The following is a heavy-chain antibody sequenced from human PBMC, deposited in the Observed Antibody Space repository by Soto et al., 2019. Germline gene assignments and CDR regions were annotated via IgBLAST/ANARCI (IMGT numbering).Heavy chain of an antibody. CDR2: IFYNGTT. D-gene: IGHD4-4*01. Sequence: PSETLSLTCTVSGVSVSGSSCWTWIRQAPGKGLEWIGCIFYNGTTNYNPSLRSPVTISVDTSKNQFSLKVTSVTAADTAVYFCARTYCTTTACQAHGIDVWGQGTTVTVSS. J-gene: IGHJ6*02. CDR3: ARTYCTTTACQAHGIDV. CDR1: GVSVSGSSC. V-gene: IGHV4-61*01.